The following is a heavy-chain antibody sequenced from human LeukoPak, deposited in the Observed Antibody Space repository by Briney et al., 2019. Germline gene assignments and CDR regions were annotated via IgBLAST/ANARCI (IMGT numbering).Heavy chain of an antibody. D-gene: IGHD3-3*01. CDR2: IRQDGSEK. V-gene: IGHV3-7*01. Sequence: GGSLRPSCAASGFSFSSYWMSWVRQAPGKGLEWVANIRQDGSEKHYVDSVKGRFTISRDNAQNSLYLQMNSLRAEDTAVYYCARSLGVVAPYYYYYGMDVWGQGTTVTVPS. CDR1: GFSFSSYW. J-gene: IGHJ6*02. CDR3: ARSLGVVAPYYYYYGMDV.